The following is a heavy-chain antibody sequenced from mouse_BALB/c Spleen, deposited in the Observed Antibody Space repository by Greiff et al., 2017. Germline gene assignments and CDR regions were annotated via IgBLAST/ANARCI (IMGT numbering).Heavy chain of an antibody. CDR2: IDPENGNT. J-gene: IGHJ3*01. V-gene: IGHV14-1*02. D-gene: IGHD1-1*01. CDR3: ARPYTVVEGFAY. Sequence: EVQLQESGAELVRPGALVKLSCTASGFNIKDYYMHWVKQRPEQGLEWIGWIDPENGNTIYDPKFQGKASITADTSSNTAYLQLSSLTSEDTAVYYCARPYTVVEGFAYWGQGTLVTVSA. CDR1: GFNIKDYY.